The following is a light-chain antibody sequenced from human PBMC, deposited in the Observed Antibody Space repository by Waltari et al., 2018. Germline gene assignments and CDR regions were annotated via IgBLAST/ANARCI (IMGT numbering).Light chain of an antibody. CDR1: DSNIGTNF. CDR3: GTWDTSLSPHVI. J-gene: IGLJ2*01. Sequence: QSVLTQPPSVSAAPGQKVTISCSGSDSNIGTNFVSWYQQVPGTAPKLLIYGDEQRPSWLPPLFSASKSGTSSTLAITGLQPGDEADFYCGTWDTSLSPHVIFGGGTRLTVL. V-gene: IGLV1-51*02. CDR2: GDE.